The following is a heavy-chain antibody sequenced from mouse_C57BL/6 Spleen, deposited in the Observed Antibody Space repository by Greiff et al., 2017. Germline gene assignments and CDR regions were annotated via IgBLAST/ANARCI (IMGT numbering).Heavy chain of an antibody. CDR2: IYPGGGYT. V-gene: IGHV1-63*01. CDR1: GYTFTNYW. J-gene: IGHJ2*01. CDR3: ARGGYGNYLYYFDY. D-gene: IGHD2-10*02. Sequence: QVQLQQSGAELVRPGTSVKMSCKASGYTFTNYWIGWAKQRPGHGLEWIGDIYPGGGYTNYNEKFKGKATLTADKSSSTAYMQFSSLTSEDSAIYYGARGGYGNYLYYFDYWGQGTTLTVSS.